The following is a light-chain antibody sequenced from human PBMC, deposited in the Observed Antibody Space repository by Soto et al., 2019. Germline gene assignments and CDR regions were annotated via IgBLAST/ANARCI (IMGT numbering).Light chain of an antibody. J-gene: IGLJ3*02. V-gene: IGLV2-23*02. CDR1: TSDVGGYDV. Sequence: QSVLTQPASVSGSPGQSITISCSGTTSDVGGYDVVPWYQQHPGKAPKLMIFEVNQRPSGVSDRFSGSKSGNTASLTISGLQAGDEADYYCCSFAGSSTFGVFGGGTKVTVL. CDR3: CSFAGSSTFGV. CDR2: EVN.